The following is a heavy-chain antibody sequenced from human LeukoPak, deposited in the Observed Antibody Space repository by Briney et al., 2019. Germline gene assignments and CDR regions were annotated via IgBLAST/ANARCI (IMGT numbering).Heavy chain of an antibody. CDR1: GGSISSGGYY. Sequence: SQTLSLTCTVSGGSISSGGYYWSWIRQHPGKGLEWIGYIYYSGSTYYNPSLKSRVTISVDTSKNQFSLKLSSVTAADTAVYYCARSRPEYQLLHNMGGGCFDYWGQGTLVTVSS. J-gene: IGHJ4*02. V-gene: IGHV4-31*03. D-gene: IGHD2-2*01. CDR3: ARSRPEYQLLHNMGGGCFDY. CDR2: IYYSGST.